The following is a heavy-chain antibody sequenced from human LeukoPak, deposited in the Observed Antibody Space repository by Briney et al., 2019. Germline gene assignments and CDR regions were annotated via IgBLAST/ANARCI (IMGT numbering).Heavy chain of an antibody. CDR2: IYYSGST. CDR3: ARDPYSGYDQGLPFDY. D-gene: IGHD5-12*01. J-gene: IGHJ4*02. V-gene: IGHV4-39*07. CDR1: GGSISSSSYY. Sequence: SETLSLTCTVSGGSISSSSYYWGWIRQPPGKGLEWIGSIYYSGSTYYNPSLKSRVTISVDTSKNQFSLKLSSVTAADTAVYYCARDPYSGYDQGLPFDYWGQGTLVTVSS.